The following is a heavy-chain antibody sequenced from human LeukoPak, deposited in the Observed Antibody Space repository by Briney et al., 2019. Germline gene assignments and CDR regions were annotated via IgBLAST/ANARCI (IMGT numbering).Heavy chain of an antibody. J-gene: IGHJ6*03. V-gene: IGHV3-20*03. D-gene: IGHD6-13*01. CDR3: ARGELGYYYYYMDV. CDR2: INWNGGST. Sequence: WIRQPPGKGLEWVSGINWNGGSTGYADSVKGRFTISRDNAKNSLYLQMNSLRAEDTALYYCARGELGYYYYYMDVWGKGTTVTVSS.